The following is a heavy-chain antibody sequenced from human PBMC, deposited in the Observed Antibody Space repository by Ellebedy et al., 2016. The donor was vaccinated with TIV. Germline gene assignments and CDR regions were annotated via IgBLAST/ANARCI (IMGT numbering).Heavy chain of an antibody. V-gene: IGHV4-30-4*01. CDR3: ARAANYYDSFGAHRKYYGMDV. Sequence: MPSETLSLTCTVSGGSISSGDYYRSWFRQPPGKGLDWIGYIFYSGSTYYNLSLESRVTMSVDTSKNQFSLKLSTVTAADTAVYYCARAANYYDSFGAHRKYYGMDVWGQGTTVTVSS. CDR2: IFYSGST. CDR1: GGSISSGDYY. D-gene: IGHD3-22*01. J-gene: IGHJ6*02.